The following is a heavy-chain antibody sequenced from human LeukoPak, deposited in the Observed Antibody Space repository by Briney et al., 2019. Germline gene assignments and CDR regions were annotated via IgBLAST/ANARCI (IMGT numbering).Heavy chain of an antibody. CDR2: VYYSGST. CDR3: ARGNYDILTGPYNWFDP. V-gene: IGHV4-31*03. D-gene: IGHD3-9*01. J-gene: IGHJ5*02. Sequence: SETLSLTCTVSGGSISSGGYYWSWIRQHPGKGLEWIGYVYYSGSTYYSPSLKSRVTISVDTSKNQFSLKLSSVTAADTAVYYCARGNYDILTGPYNWFDPWGQGTLVTVSS. CDR1: GGSISSGGYY.